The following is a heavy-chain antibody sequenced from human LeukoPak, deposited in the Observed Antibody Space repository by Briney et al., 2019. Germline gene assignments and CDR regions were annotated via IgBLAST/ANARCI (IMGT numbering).Heavy chain of an antibody. CDR3: ARLVAYCSSASCTDF. Sequence: PETLSLTCTVSGGSITSYYWSWVRQPPGKGLEWIGYIYYSGSTSYNPSLKSRVTISLDTSRNQLSLKLSSVTTADTAVYYCARLVAYCSSASCTDFWGQGTLVTVSS. CDR2: IYYSGST. V-gene: IGHV4-59*01. D-gene: IGHD2-2*01. J-gene: IGHJ4*02. CDR1: GGSITSYY.